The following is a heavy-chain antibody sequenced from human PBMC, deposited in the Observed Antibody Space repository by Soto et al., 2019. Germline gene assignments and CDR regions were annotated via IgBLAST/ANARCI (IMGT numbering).Heavy chain of an antibody. V-gene: IGHV4-4*07. CDR2: IHTSGSA. D-gene: IGHD1-26*01. J-gene: IGHJ6*04. CDR3: AREDKVGRGLDV. CDR1: GDSISTYF. Sequence: SETLSLTCDVSGDSISTYFWTWVRQPAGKGLGWIGRIHTSGSANYNPSLKSRVTMSVDTSRNQFSLNLSSVTAADTAVYYCAREDKVGRGLDVWGKGTPVTVSS.